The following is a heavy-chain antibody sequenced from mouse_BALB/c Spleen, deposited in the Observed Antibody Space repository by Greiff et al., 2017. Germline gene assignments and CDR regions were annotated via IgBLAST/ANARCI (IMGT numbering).Heavy chain of an antibody. CDR1: GFTFSSYA. V-gene: IGHV5-6-5*01. Sequence: EVQRVESGGGLVKPGGSLKLSCAASGFTFSSYAMSWVRQTPEKRLEWVASISSGGSTYYPDSVKGRFTISRDNARNILYLQMSSLRSEDTAMYYCAILLRSYAMDYWGQGTSVTVSS. J-gene: IGHJ4*01. CDR2: ISSGGST. D-gene: IGHD1-1*01. CDR3: AILLRSYAMDY.